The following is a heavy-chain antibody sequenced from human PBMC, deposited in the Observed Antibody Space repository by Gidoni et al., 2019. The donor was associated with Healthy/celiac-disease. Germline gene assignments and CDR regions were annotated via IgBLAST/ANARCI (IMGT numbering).Heavy chain of an antibody. CDR3: ERENRGMDIAVDGGFDP. CDR2: NDSNGSST. CDR1: GFPFSSYW. J-gene: IGHJ5*02. D-gene: IGHD6-19*01. V-gene: IGHV3-74*01. Sequence: EVQLVESGGGLVQPGGSLRLSCAAYGFPFSSYWMHWFRQAPGKGLVWVSRNDSNGSSTSYADSVKGRFTISRDNAKNTLYLQRNSLRAEDTAVYYCERENRGMDIAVDGGFDPWGQGTLGTVSS.